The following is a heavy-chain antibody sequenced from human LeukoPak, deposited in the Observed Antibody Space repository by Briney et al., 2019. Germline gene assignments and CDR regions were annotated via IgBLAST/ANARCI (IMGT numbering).Heavy chain of an antibody. CDR2: IYYSGST. J-gene: IGHJ5*02. CDR3: ARGGRNSYGSGSYTPNWFDP. Sequence: SETLSLTCTVSGGSISSYYWSWIRQPPGKGLEGIGYIYYSGSTNYNPSLKSRVTISVDTSKNQFSLKLSSVTAADTAVYYSARGGRNSYGSGSYTPNWFDPWGQGTLVTVSS. V-gene: IGHV4-59*01. CDR1: GGSISSYY. D-gene: IGHD3-10*01.